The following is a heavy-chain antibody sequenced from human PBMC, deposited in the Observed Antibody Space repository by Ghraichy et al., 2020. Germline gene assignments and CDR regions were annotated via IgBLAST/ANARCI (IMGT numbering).Heavy chain of an antibody. V-gene: IGHV1-69*13. CDR1: GGTFSSYA. J-gene: IGHJ6*02. D-gene: IGHD3-10*01. Sequence: SVKVSCKASGGTFSSYAISWVRQAPGQGLEWMGGIIPIFGTANYAQKFQGRVTITADESTSTAYMELSSLRSEDTAVYYCARGGEDYGSGSYSPFYYYYGMDVWGQGTTVTVSS. CDR3: ARGGEDYGSGSYSPFYYYYGMDV. CDR2: IIPIFGTA.